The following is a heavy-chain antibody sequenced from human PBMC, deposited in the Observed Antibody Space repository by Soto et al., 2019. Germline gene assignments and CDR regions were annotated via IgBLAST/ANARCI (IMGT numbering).Heavy chain of an antibody. CDR2: IYYSGST. V-gene: IGHV4-59*01. CDR3: ARYAVAGNGGVRFDY. J-gene: IGHJ4*02. Sequence: QVQLQESGPGLVKPSETLSLTCTVSGGSISTYYWSWIRQPPGKGLEWIGYIYYSGSTNYNPSLTSRVTISVDTSKKQFSLKLSSVTAAETAVYYCARYAVAGNGGVRFDYWGQGTLVTVSS. D-gene: IGHD6-19*01. CDR1: GGSISTYY.